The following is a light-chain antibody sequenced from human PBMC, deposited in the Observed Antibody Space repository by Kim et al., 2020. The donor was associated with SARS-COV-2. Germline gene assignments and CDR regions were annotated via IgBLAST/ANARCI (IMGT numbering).Light chain of an antibody. J-gene: IGLJ3*02. CDR3: ATWDDSLSGRV. V-gene: IGLV1-47*01. CDR1: SSNIGSNY. Sequence: GQRVTISCSGRSSNIGSNYVYCYQQLPGTAPKLLIYRNNQRPSGVPDRFSGSKSGTSASLAISGLRSEDEADYYCATWDDSLSGRVFGGGTQLTVL. CDR2: RNN.